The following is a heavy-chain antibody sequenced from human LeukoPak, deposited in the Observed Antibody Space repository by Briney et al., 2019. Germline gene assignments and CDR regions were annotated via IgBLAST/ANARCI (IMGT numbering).Heavy chain of an antibody. Sequence: SETLSLTCTVSGGSISSHYWSWIRQPPGKGLEWIGYIYYSGSTNYNPSLESRVTISVDTSNNQFSLKLSSVTAADTAVYYCAREGTYYDDAFDIWGQGTMVTVSS. V-gene: IGHV4-59*11. CDR1: GGSISSHY. CDR2: IYYSGST. CDR3: AREGTYYDDAFDI. D-gene: IGHD3-22*01. J-gene: IGHJ3*02.